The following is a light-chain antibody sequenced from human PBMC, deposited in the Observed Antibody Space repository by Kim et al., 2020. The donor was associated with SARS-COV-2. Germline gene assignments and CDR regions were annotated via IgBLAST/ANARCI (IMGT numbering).Light chain of an antibody. CDR1: SLRSSY. CDR3: HSRDSIVNDVI. V-gene: IGLV3-19*01. J-gene: IGLJ2*01. Sequence: SSELTQDPAVSVALGQTVRITCQGDSLRSSYASWYQQKPGQAPILVVFAKNNRPSGIPDRFSGSSSGSTASLTIAGAQAEDEADYYCHSRDSIVNDVIFGGGTQLTVL. CDR2: AKN.